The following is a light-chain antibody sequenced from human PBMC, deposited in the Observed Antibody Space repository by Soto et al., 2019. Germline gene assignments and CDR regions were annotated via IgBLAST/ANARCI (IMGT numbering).Light chain of an antibody. CDR3: QQYDTSPRT. Sequence: EIVLTQSPGTLSLSPGERATLSCRASQSVSSNYLAWYQQKRGQAPRLLIYGASSRATGIPTRFSGSGSGTDFPLTISRLEPEDFAVYYGQQYDTSPRTFGKGTKVAI. CDR2: GAS. CDR1: QSVSSNY. J-gene: IGKJ1*01. V-gene: IGKV3-20*01.